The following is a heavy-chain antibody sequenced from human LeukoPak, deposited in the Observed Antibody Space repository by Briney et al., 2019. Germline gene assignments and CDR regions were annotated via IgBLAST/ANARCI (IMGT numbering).Heavy chain of an antibody. Sequence: PGGSLRLSCAASGFTFNSYTMHWVRQAPGKGLGWVAVISYDGSNKYYADSVKGRFTISRDNSKNSLNLQMNSLRGEDTAVYYWARAGSLRFNWFDPWGQGTLVTVSS. CDR2: ISYDGSNK. CDR1: GFTFNSYT. CDR3: ARAGSLRFNWFDP. V-gene: IGHV3-30-3*01. J-gene: IGHJ5*02.